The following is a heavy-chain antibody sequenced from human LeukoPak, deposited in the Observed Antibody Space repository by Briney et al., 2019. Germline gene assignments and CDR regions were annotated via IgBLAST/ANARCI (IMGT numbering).Heavy chain of an antibody. CDR3: ARGPDSGWYPSS. D-gene: IGHD6-19*01. V-gene: IGHV4-39*01. CDR1: GASISSGHY. CDR2: VYYTGVT. Sequence: SETLSLTCTVSGASISSGHYWGWIRQPPGKGLEWVGSVYYTGVTDYTPSLKSRVTISVERSKNQFSLKLRSVTAADTAVYYCARGPDSGWYPSSWRQGTLVTVSS. J-gene: IGHJ5*02.